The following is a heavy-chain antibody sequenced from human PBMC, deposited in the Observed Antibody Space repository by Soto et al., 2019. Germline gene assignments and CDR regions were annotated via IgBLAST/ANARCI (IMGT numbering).Heavy chain of an antibody. CDR2: TSHDGSNK. Sequence: QVQLVESGGGVVQPGTSLRLSCVGSGFTFRSYVIHWVRQAPGKGLEWVALTSHDGSNKDYGDSVKGRFTISRDNSRNTVDLQRDSLRRGDTALYYVARWDTTGGLDVWCQGTLVCVSS. V-gene: IGHV3-33*05. D-gene: IGHD1-26*01. CDR3: ARWDTTGGLDV. J-gene: IGHJ1*01. CDR1: GFTFRSYV.